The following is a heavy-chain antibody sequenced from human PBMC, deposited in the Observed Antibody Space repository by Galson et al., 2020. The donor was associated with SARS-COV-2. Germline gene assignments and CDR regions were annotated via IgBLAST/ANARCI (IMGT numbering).Heavy chain of an antibody. D-gene: IGHD3-22*01. Sequence: SVKVSCKASGGTFSSYAISWVRQAPGQGLEWMGGIIPIFGTANYAQKFQGRVTITADESTSTAYMELSSLRSEDTAVYYCARVGYLYYDSSGYYYDAFDIWGQGTMVTVSS. CDR1: GGTFSSYA. V-gene: IGHV1-69*13. J-gene: IGHJ3*02. CDR2: IIPIFGTA. CDR3: ARVGYLYYDSSGYYYDAFDI.